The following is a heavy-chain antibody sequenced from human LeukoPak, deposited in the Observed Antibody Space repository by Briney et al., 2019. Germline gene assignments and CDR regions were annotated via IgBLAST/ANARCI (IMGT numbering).Heavy chain of an antibody. D-gene: IGHD1-14*01. CDR3: AREETHHVYYGMDV. J-gene: IGHJ6*02. V-gene: IGHV1-18*01. CDR1: GYTFTSYG. CDR2: ISAYNGNT. Sequence: AASVKVSCKASGYTFTSYGISWVRQAPGQGLEWMGWISAYNGNTNYAQKVQGRVTMTTDTSTSTAYMELRSLRSDDTAVHYCAREETHHVYYGMDVWGQGTMVTVSS.